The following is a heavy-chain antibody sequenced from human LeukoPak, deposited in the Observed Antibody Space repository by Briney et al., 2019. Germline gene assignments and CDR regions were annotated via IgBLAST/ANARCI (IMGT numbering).Heavy chain of an antibody. CDR1: GFTFSSYE. D-gene: IGHD6-19*01. V-gene: IGHV3-48*03. J-gene: IGHJ4*02. CDR3: AGSGWYLGAFNY. CDR2: ISSSGSTI. Sequence: PGGSLRLSCAASGFTFSSYEMNWVRQAPGKGLEWVSYISSSGSTIYYADSVKGRFTISRDNAKNSLYLQMNSLRAEDTAVYYCAGSGWYLGAFNYWGQGTLVTVSS.